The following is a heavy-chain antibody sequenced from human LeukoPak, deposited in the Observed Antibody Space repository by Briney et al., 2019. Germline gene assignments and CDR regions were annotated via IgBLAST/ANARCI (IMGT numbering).Heavy chain of an antibody. V-gene: IGHV4-39*01. D-gene: IGHD2-2*01. J-gene: IGHJ4*02. CDR2: IYYSGST. CDR3: ARHQLRSYGDYFDY. Sequence: SETLSLTCTVSGGSISSSSYYWGWIRRPPGKGLEWIGSIYYSGSTYYNPSLKSRVTISVDTSKNQFSLKLSSVTAADTAVYYCARHQLRSYGDYFDYWGQGTLVTVSS. CDR1: GGSISSSSYY.